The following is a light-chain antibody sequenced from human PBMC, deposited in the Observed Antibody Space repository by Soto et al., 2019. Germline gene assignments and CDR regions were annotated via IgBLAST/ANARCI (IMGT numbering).Light chain of an antibody. CDR2: GAT. V-gene: IGKV3-15*01. J-gene: IGKJ3*01. CDR1: QGVSNN. CDR3: QQYNNWPPFT. Sequence: EIVMTQSPATPCVSPGGRASLSCRSSQGVSNNLAWYQQKPGQAPRLLIFGATSRATGIPARFSGTGSGTEFSLTISSLQSEDFAVYYCQQYNNWPPFTFGPGTKVDI.